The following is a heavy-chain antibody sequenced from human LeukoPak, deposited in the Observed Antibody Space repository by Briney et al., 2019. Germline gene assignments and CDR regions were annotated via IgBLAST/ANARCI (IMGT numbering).Heavy chain of an antibody. J-gene: IGHJ3*02. V-gene: IGHV1-18*01. Sequence: ASVKVSCKASGYTFTSYGISWVRQAPGQGLEWMGWISAYNGNTNYAQKLQGRVTMTTDTSTSTAYMELRSLRSDGTAVYYCATTGDRIAVAGDAFDIWGQGTMVTVSS. CDR3: ATTGDRIAVAGDAFDI. CDR2: ISAYNGNT. CDR1: GYTFTSYG. D-gene: IGHD6-19*01.